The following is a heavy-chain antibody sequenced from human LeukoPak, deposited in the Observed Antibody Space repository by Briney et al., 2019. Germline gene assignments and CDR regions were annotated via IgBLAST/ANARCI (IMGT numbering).Heavy chain of an antibody. Sequence: PSETLSLTCTVSGYSIGSGYYWGWIRQPPGKGLEWIGSIYHSGSTYYNPSLKSRVTISVDMSKNQFSLKLSSVTAADTAVYYCARRGGQQLRYWGQGTLVTVSS. CDR2: IYHSGST. D-gene: IGHD6-13*01. CDR1: GYSIGSGYY. V-gene: IGHV4-38-2*02. CDR3: ARRGGQQLRY. J-gene: IGHJ4*02.